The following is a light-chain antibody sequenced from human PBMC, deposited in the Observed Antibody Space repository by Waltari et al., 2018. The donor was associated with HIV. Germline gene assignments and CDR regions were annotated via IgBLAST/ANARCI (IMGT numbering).Light chain of an antibody. CDR3: NSRDNNDNHVV. CDR1: SSAVGGYDY. CDR2: EVG. V-gene: IGLV2-14*01. Sequence: QSALTQPASVSGSPGQSITFSCTGTSSAVGGYDYVSWYQQHPGKAPKLMIYEVGHRPSGVSYRFSGSKSGNTASLTISGAQAEDEADYYCNSRDNNDNHVVFGGGTKVTVL. J-gene: IGLJ2*01.